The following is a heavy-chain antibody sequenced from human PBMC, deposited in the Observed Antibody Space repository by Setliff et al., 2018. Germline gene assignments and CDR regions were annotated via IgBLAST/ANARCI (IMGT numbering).Heavy chain of an antibody. V-gene: IGHV4-4*08. Sequence: SETLSLTCTVSGGSISSYYWSWIRQPPGKGLEWIGYIYASGSTNYNPSLKSRVTLSVDTSKNQFSLKVSSVTAADTAVHYCARAPPNRYSGSYEYFYMDVWGKGTTVTVSS. CDR3: ARAPPNRYSGSYEYFYMDV. J-gene: IGHJ6*03. CDR2: IYASGST. D-gene: IGHD1-26*01. CDR1: GGSISSYY.